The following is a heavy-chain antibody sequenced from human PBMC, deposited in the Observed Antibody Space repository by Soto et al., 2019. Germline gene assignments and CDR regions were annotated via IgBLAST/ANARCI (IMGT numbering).Heavy chain of an antibody. CDR2: INPSGGGT. Sequence: QVQLVQSGAEVKKPGASVKVSCKASGYTFTSYYIHWVRQAPGQGLEWMGIINPSGGGTSYAQKFQGRVTMTRDTSTSTVYMELSSQTSEDTAMYYCARGGPVPTWAYYFDYWGQGTLVTVSS. V-gene: IGHV1-46*01. J-gene: IGHJ4*02. CDR3: ARGGPVPTWAYYFDY. D-gene: IGHD1-26*01. CDR1: GYTFTSYY.